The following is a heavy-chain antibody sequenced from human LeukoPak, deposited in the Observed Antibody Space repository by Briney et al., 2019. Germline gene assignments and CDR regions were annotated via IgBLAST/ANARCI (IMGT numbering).Heavy chain of an antibody. CDR2: ISRSGSYT. J-gene: IGHJ4*02. V-gene: IGHV3-11*06. D-gene: IGHD1-14*01. Sequence: GGSLRLSCAASGFTFSDSYMTWIRQAPGKGLEWVSYISRSGSYTTYADSVEGRFTISRDNAKNSLYLQMNSLRAEDTAVYYCARGRISDRTHDYWGQGTLDTLSS. CDR1: GFTFSDSY. CDR3: ARGRISDRTHDY.